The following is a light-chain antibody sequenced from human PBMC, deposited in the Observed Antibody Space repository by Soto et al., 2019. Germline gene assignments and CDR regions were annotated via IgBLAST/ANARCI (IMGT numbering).Light chain of an antibody. CDR1: QSISSW. J-gene: IGKJ1*01. CDR3: QHKA. Sequence: DIQLTQSTSTLFSFLFRTVTITCRASQSISSWLAWYQQKPGKAPKLLIYDASSLESGVPSRFSGSGSGTEFTLTISSLQPDDFATYYCQHKAFGQGTKVDIK. V-gene: IGKV1-5*01. CDR2: DAS.